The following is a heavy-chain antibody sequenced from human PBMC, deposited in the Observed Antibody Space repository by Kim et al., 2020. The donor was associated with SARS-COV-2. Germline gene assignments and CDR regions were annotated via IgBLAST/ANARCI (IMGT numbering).Heavy chain of an antibody. D-gene: IGHD2-15*01. CDR2: IYYSENI. J-gene: IGHJ3*01. CDR3: ARAFTKGFCSGGTCSRRWDTFDF. CDR1: GCSISSNSFY. Sequence: SETLSLTCTVSGCSISSNSFYWGWLRQPPGKGLEWFGTIYYSENIFDNPSLKSPATISVATHKNQFSLKVTSVTAAETAVYYCARAFTKGFCSGGTCSRRWDTFDFCGQVTKVPPPS. V-gene: IGHV4-39*01.